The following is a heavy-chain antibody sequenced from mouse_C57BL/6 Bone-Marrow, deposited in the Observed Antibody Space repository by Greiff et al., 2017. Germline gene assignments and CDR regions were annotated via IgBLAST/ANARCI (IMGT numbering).Heavy chain of an antibody. D-gene: IGHD2-4*01. Sequence: QVQLQQPGAELVKPGASVKLSCKASGYTFTNYWMHWVKQRPGQGLEWIGVIHPNGGSPDYNEKFKSKATLSVDKSSRTAYMELSSLTSEDSAVYYWGGSYDYDDYTMDYGGQGTSVTVSS. CDR1: GYTFTNYW. J-gene: IGHJ4*01. CDR2: IHPNGGSP. CDR3: GGSYDYDDYTMDY. V-gene: IGHV1-64*01.